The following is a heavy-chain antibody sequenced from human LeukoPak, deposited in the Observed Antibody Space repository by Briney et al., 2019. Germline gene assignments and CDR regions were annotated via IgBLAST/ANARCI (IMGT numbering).Heavy chain of an antibody. CDR1: GYSFTSYW. CDR3: ARLSVNDFWSGYYFPFYFDY. D-gene: IGHD3-3*01. Sequence: GESLKISCKGSGYSFTSYWIGWVRQMPGKGLEWMVIIYPGDSDTRYSPSFQGQVTISADKSISTAYLQWSSLKASDTAMYYCARLSVNDFWSGYYFPFYFDYWGQGTLVTVSS. V-gene: IGHV5-51*01. J-gene: IGHJ4*02. CDR2: IYPGDSDT.